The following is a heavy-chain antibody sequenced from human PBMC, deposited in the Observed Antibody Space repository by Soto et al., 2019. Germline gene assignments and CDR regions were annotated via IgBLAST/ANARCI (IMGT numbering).Heavy chain of an antibody. Sequence: ASVKVSCKASGYTFTSYYMHWVRQAPGQGLEWMGIINPSGGSTSYAQKFQGRVTMTRDTSTSTVYMELSSLRSEDTAVYYCASANNFYNYYDSSGYLHFDYWGQGTLVTVSS. CDR1: GYTFTSYY. D-gene: IGHD3-22*01. CDR3: ASANNFYNYYDSSGYLHFDY. V-gene: IGHV1-46*01. CDR2: INPSGGST. J-gene: IGHJ4*02.